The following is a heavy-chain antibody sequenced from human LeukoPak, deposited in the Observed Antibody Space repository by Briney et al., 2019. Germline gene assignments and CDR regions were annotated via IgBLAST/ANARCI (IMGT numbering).Heavy chain of an antibody. CDR3: ARDGYSYGWSENWFDP. V-gene: IGHV7-4-1*02. J-gene: IGHJ5*02. Sequence: GASVKVSCTASGYTFTSYAMNWVRQAPGQGLEWMGWINTNTGNPTYAQGFTGRFVFSLDTSVSTAYLQISSLKAEDTAVYYCARDGYSYGWSENWFDPWGQGTLVTVSS. CDR2: INTNTGNP. CDR1: GYTFTSYA. D-gene: IGHD5-18*01.